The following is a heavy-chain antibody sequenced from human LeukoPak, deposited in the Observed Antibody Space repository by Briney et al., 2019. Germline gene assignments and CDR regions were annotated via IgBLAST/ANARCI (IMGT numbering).Heavy chain of an antibody. V-gene: IGHV1-8*02. CDR3: ARANRVQLLLLYYYGMDV. CDR2: MNPNSGNT. D-gene: IGHD2-2*01. CDR1: GGTFSSYA. J-gene: IGHJ6*02. Sequence: ASVKVSRKASGGTFSSYAINWVRQATGQGLEWMGWMNPNSGNTGYAQKFQGRVTMTRNTSISTAYMELSSLRSEDTAVYYCARANRVQLLLLYYYGMDVWGQGTTVTVSS.